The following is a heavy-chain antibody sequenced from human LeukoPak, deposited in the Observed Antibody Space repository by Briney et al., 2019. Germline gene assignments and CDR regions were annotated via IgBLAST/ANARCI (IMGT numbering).Heavy chain of an antibody. CDR1: GFTFSSYS. D-gene: IGHD4-17*01. J-gene: IGHJ4*02. CDR2: ISSSSSTI. CDR3: ARYGTVTTLDY. Sequence: GGSLRLSCAASGFTFSSYSMNWVRQAPGKGLEWVSYISSSSSTIYYADSVKGRFTISRDNAKNSLYLQMNSLRAEDTAVYYCARYGTVTTLDYWGQGTLVTVSS. V-gene: IGHV3-48*04.